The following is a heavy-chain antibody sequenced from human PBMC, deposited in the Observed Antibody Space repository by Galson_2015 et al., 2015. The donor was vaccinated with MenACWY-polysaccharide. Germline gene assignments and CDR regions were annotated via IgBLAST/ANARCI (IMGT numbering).Heavy chain of an antibody. CDR2: MYTTGST. CDR1: GGSINNYY. Sequence: SETLSLTCSVSGGSINNYYWTWIRQPAGKGLEWIGRMYTTGSTNSNPSLKIRLTMSLDTSKNQFSLKWSSVTAADTAVYYCARVRGGQWPRYSMDVWGQGATVTVSS. J-gene: IGHJ6*02. CDR3: ARVRGGQWPRYSMDV. V-gene: IGHV4-4*07. D-gene: IGHD6-19*01.